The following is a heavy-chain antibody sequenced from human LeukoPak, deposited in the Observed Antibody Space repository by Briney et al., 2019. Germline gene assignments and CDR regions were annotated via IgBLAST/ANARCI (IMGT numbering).Heavy chain of an antibody. D-gene: IGHD6-6*01. CDR3: ARDCRWAARPDYYYYYGMDV. CDR2: IYYSGST. J-gene: IGHJ6*02. V-gene: IGHV4-31*03. CDR1: GGSISSGGYY. Sequence: SQTLSLTCTVSGGSISSGGYYWSWIRQHPGKGLEWIGYIYYSGSTYYNPSLNSRVTISVDTSKNQFSLKLSSVTAADTAVYYCARDCRWAARPDYYYYYGMDVWGQGTTVTVSS.